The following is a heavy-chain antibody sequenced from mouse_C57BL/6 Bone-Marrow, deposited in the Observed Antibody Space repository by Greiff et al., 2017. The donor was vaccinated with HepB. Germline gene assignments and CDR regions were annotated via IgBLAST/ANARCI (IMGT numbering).Heavy chain of an antibody. CDR2: IDPGSGDT. CDR3: ARGYFGSSLYLCDY. D-gene: IGHD1-1*01. V-gene: IGHV1-55*01. CDR1: GYTFTSYW. Sequence: VQLQQPGAELVKPGASVKMSCKASGYTFTSYWIPWVKQRPGQGLEWIGDIDPGSGDTNYNEKFKGKATLTVDTSSSTAYMQLSSLTSEDSAVYYCARGYFGSSLYLCDYWGQGTTLTVSS. J-gene: IGHJ2*01.